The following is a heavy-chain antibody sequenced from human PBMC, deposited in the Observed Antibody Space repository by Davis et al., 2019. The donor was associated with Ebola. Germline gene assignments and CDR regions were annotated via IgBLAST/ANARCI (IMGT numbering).Heavy chain of an antibody. CDR3: AREKKWELLPIFDY. J-gene: IGHJ4*02. Sequence: KVSCKGSGYSFTSYWIGWVRQMPGKGLEWMGRIDPSDSYTNYSPSFQGHVTISADKSISTAYLQWSSLKASDTAMYYCAREKKWELLPIFDYWGQGTLVTVSS. V-gene: IGHV5-10-1*01. CDR1: GYSFTSYW. CDR2: IDPSDSYT. D-gene: IGHD1-26*01.